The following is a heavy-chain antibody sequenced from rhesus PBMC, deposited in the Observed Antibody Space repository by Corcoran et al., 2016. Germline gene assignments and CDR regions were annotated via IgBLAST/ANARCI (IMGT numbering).Heavy chain of an antibody. CDR1: GFALSHYW. CDR2: SNSSGSIT. CDR3: AKYQYGRRYFDI. J-gene: IGHJ2*01. Sequence: EVQLVESGGGLAKPGGSLRLSCAASGFALSHYWMYWVRPAPGQGLEWISASNSSGSITYYEYSVKGRFTISIENAKNTLYLQMDSLRAEDTAVYYCAKYQYGRRYFDIWGPGTPITISS. V-gene: IGHV3-28*02. D-gene: IGHD4-29*01.